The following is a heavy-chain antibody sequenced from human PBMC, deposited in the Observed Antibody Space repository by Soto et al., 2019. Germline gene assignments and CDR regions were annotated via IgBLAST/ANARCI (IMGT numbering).Heavy chain of an antibody. CDR1: GYTFTSYG. Sequence: ASVKVSCKASGYTFTSYGISWVRQAPGQGLEWMGWISAYNGNTNYAQKLQGRVTMTTDTSTSTAYMELRSLRSDDTAVYYCARPFCGYSSGCHGSYSDYGMDVWGQGTTVTVSS. J-gene: IGHJ6*02. D-gene: IGHD6-19*01. V-gene: IGHV1-18*01. CDR2: ISAYNGNT. CDR3: ARPFCGYSSGCHGSYSDYGMDV.